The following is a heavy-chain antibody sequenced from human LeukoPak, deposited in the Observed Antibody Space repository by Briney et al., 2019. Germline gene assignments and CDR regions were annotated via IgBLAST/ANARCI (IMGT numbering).Heavy chain of an antibody. V-gene: IGHV3-21*01. J-gene: IGHJ4*02. CDR1: GFTFSDYS. CDR2: ISSSSSYI. Sequence: GGSLRLSCAASGFTFSDYSMNWVRQAPGEGLEWVSSISSSSSYIYHADSVKGRFTISRDNAENSLYLQMSSLRAEDTAVYYCARRYYGSATYRLPYDYWGQGTLVTVSS. CDR3: ARRYYGSATYRLPYDY. D-gene: IGHD3-22*01.